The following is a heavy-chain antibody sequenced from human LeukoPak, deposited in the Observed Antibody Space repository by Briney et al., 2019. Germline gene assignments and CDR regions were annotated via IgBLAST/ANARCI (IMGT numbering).Heavy chain of an antibody. J-gene: IGHJ6*02. CDR1: EYSFTSYW. V-gene: IGHV5-10-1*04. CDR2: IDPSDSYT. D-gene: IGHD2-2*01. Sequence: GESLRISCKGSEYSFTSYWISWVRQMPGKGLEWMGRIDPSDSYTNYSPSFEGQVTMSADKSISTAYLQWNSLKASDTAMYYCARHLQYCPTTTCYQYYYFYGMDVWGQGTTVTVSS. CDR3: ARHLQYCPTTTCYQYYYFYGMDV.